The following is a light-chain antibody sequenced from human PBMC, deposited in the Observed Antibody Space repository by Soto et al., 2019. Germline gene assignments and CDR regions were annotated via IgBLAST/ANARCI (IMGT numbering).Light chain of an antibody. CDR3: QQYHAYST. J-gene: IGKJ1*01. CDR1: QSISTW. V-gene: IGKV1-5*01. CDR2: DAS. Sequence: DIQMTQSPSALSASVGDRVTITCRASQSISTWLAWYQQTPRKAPKVLIYDASKLEAGVPSRFSGTGSGTQFTLTISSLQSDDFGTYYCQQYHAYSTFGPGTRVEVK.